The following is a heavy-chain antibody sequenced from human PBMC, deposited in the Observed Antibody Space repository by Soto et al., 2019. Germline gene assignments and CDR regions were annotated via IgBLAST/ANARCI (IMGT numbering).Heavy chain of an antibody. Sequence: QVQLVQSGAEEKKPGASVKVSCKASGYTFTSYAMHWVRQAPGQRLEWMGWINAGNGNTKYSQKFQGRVTITRDTSASTAYMELSSLRSEDTAVYYCTRAVAVPADFDYWGQGTLVTVSS. D-gene: IGHD6-19*01. CDR2: INAGNGNT. CDR3: TRAVAVPADFDY. V-gene: IGHV1-3*05. CDR1: GYTFTSYA. J-gene: IGHJ4*02.